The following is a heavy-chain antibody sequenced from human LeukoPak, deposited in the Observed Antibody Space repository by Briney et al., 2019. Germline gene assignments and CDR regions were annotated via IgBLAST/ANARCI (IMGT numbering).Heavy chain of an antibody. V-gene: IGHV4-59*01. CDR3: ARSIAVAGSNWFDP. Sequence: TSETLSLTCTVSGGSISSYYWSWIRQPPGKGLEWIGYIYYSGSTNYNPSLKSRVTISVDTSKNQFSLKLSSVTAADTAVYYCARSIAVAGSNWFDPWGQGTLVTVSS. D-gene: IGHD6-19*01. CDR2: IYYSGST. CDR1: GGSISSYY. J-gene: IGHJ5*02.